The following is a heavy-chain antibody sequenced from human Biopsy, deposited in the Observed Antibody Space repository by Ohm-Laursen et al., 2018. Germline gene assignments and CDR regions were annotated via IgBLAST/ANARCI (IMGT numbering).Heavy chain of an antibody. CDR1: GFTVYNNY. CDR2: IYSGGDT. J-gene: IGHJ6*02. Sequence: SLRLSCAASGFTVYNNYMTWVRQAPGKGLEWVSLIYSGGDTRYADSVKGRFTISRDNAKNSLYLQMNSLRAEDTAVYYCAGVRGDYYYGMDVWGQGTLVTVSS. D-gene: IGHD3-16*01. CDR3: AGVRGDYYYGMDV. V-gene: IGHV3-66*01.